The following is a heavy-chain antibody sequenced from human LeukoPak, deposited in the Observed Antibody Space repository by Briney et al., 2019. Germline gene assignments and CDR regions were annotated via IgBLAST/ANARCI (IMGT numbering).Heavy chain of an antibody. CDR3: ARWSSSQRTNWFDP. J-gene: IGHJ5*02. D-gene: IGHD6-6*01. V-gene: IGHV4-59*01. CDR1: GGSISSYY. Sequence: SGTLSLTCTVSGGSISSYYWSWIRQPPGKGLEWIGYIYYSGSTNYNPSLKSRVTISVDTSKNQFSLKLSSVTAADTAVYYCARWSSSQRTNWFDPWGQGTLVTVSS. CDR2: IYYSGST.